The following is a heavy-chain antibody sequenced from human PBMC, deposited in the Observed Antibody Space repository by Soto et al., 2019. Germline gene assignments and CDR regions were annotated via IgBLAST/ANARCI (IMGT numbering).Heavy chain of an antibody. J-gene: IGHJ4*02. CDR1: GFTFSSYG. Sequence: PGGSLRLSCAASGFTFSSYGMHWVRQAPGKGLEWVAVIWYDGSNKYYADSVKGRFTISRDNSKNTLYLQMNSLRSEDTAVYYCARYFYGGNSQLDYWGQGTLVTVTS. CDR2: IWYDGSNK. V-gene: IGHV3-33*01. D-gene: IGHD4-17*01. CDR3: ARYFYGGNSQLDY.